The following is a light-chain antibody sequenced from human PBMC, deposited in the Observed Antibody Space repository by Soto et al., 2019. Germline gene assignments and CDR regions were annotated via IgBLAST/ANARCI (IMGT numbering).Light chain of an antibody. Sequence: DIQMTQSPSSVSASVGDRVTITCRASQDIGSWLACYQQKPGKAPSLLMYAASTLQSGLPSRFSGSGSGTQFTLTISSLQPEDFATYYCQEANTLPITFGQGTRLENK. J-gene: IGKJ5*01. CDR3: QEANTLPIT. CDR2: AAS. V-gene: IGKV1-12*01. CDR1: QDIGSW.